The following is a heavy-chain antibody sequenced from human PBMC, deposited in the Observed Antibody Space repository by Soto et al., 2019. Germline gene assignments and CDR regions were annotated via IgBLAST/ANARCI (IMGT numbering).Heavy chain of an antibody. CDR1: GYTFTSYN. Sequence: ASVKVSCKASGYTFTSYNMHWVRQAPGQGLEWMGIINPSGGSTSYAQKFQGRVTMTRDTSTSTVYMELSSLRSEDTAVYYCARTLGDYYGSGSYYNGDYYYYGMDVWGQGTTVTVSS. J-gene: IGHJ6*02. CDR2: INPSGGST. CDR3: ARTLGDYYGSGSYYNGDYYYYGMDV. D-gene: IGHD3-10*01. V-gene: IGHV1-46*01.